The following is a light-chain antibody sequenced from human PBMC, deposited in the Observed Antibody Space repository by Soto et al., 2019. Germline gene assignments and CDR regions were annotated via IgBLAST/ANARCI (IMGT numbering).Light chain of an antibody. CDR2: KAS. Sequence: DIQMTQSPSTLSASVGDRVTITCRASQSISSWLAWYQQKPGKAPKLLIYKASSLESGVPSRFSGSGSGTEFTLTISSLQPDDFATYYCQQYNSYSPVLLTFGGGTKVEIK. V-gene: IGKV1-5*03. CDR1: QSISSW. J-gene: IGKJ4*01. CDR3: QQYNSYSPVLLT.